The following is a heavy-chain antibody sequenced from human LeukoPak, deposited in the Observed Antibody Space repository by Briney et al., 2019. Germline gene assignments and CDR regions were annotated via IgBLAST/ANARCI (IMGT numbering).Heavy chain of an antibody. D-gene: IGHD3-22*01. V-gene: IGHV3-30*18. CDR3: AKLYYDSSGYYYVAIDY. CDR1: GFTFSSYG. CDR2: ISYDGSNK. J-gene: IGHJ4*02. Sequence: GGSLRLSCAASGFTFSSYGMHWVRQAPGKGLEWVAVISYDGSNKYYADSVKGRFTISRDNSKNTLHLQMNSLRAEDTAVYYCAKLYYDSSGYYYVAIDYWGQGTLVTVSS.